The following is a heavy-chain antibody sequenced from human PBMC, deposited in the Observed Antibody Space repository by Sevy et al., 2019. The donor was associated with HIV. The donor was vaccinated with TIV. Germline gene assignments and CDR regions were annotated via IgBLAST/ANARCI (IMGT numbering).Heavy chain of an antibody. CDR3: ARADLDSSTFFYYYGMDV. CDR1: GYTLSSYD. Sequence: ASVKVSCKASGYTLSSYDINWVRQATGQGLERMGWMNPDSGRKGYAPKSQGRVTMTTNTSIGTAYMELRSLRSEDSAVYYCARADLDSSTFFYYYGMDVWGQGTTVTVSS. D-gene: IGHD6-13*01. J-gene: IGHJ6*02. V-gene: IGHV1-8*01. CDR2: MNPDSGRK.